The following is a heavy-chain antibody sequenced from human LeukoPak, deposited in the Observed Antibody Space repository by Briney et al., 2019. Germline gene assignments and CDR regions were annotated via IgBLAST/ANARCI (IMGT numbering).Heavy chain of an antibody. CDR2: IIPLFGAP. Sequence: SVKVSCKASGGSISSHAVSWVRQAPGQGLEWMGGIIPLFGAPNYAQKFQGRVKISTDESTNTAYMDLRSLRSEDTAFYFCTRGMGSHPIHYWGQGTLVTVSS. V-gene: IGHV1-69*05. J-gene: IGHJ4*02. CDR1: GGSISSHA. D-gene: IGHD2-2*02. CDR3: TRGMGSHPIHY.